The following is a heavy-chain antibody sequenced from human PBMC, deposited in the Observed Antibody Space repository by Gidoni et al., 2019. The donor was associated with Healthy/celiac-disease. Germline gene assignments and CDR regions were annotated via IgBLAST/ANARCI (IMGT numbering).Heavy chain of an antibody. CDR2: IIPIFGTA. CDR3: ASPYAPYNWRTPSYGMDV. V-gene: IGHV1-69*01. D-gene: IGHD1-20*01. Sequence: QVQLVQSGAEVKKPGSSVKVSCKASGGTFSSYAISWVRQAPGQGLEWMGGIIPIFGTANYAQKFQGRVTITADESTSTAYMELSSLRSEDTAVYYCASPYAPYNWRTPSYGMDVWGQGTTVTVSS. CDR1: GGTFSSYA. J-gene: IGHJ6*02.